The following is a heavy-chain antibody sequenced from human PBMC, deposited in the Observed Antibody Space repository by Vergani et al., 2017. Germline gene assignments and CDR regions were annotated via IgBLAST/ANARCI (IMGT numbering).Heavy chain of an antibody. CDR1: GFTFSSYS. D-gene: IGHD3-10*01. CDR2: ISSSSSTI. Sequence: EVQLVESGGGLVQPGGSLRLSCAASGFTFSSYSMNWVRQAPGKGLEWVSYISSSSSTIYYADSVKGRFTISRDNAKNSLYLQMNSLRAEDTAVYYCARVQGSFGELAGYFDYWGQGTLVTVSS. J-gene: IGHJ4*02. CDR3: ARVQGSFGELAGYFDY. V-gene: IGHV3-48*01.